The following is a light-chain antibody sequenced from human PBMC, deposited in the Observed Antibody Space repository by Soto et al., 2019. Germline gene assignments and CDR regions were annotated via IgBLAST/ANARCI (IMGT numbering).Light chain of an antibody. CDR1: SSDVGGYNY. Sequence: QSALTQPASVSGSPGQSITLSFTGTSSDVGGYNYVSWYQQQSGKAPKLMIHEVSNRPSGVSSRFSGSKSGNTASLTISGLESEDEADDYCSSYTSSRAYVFGIGTKVTVL. CDR3: SSYTSSRAYV. CDR2: EVS. J-gene: IGLJ1*01. V-gene: IGLV2-14*01.